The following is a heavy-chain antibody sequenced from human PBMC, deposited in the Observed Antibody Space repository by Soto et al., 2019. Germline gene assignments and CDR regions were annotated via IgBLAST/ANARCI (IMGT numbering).Heavy chain of an antibody. D-gene: IGHD5-12*01. Sequence: EVQLVESGGGLVLPGGSLRLSCAASGFTISTYWMSWVRQAPGKGMEWVANINRDGSAKNYVDSVKGRFTISRDNAKNSLYLQMNSLRAEDTDGYYCARESTVDLAGYWGQGTLVTVSS. CDR2: INRDGSAK. CDR1: GFTISTYW. CDR3: ARESTVDLAGY. V-gene: IGHV3-7*01. J-gene: IGHJ4*02.